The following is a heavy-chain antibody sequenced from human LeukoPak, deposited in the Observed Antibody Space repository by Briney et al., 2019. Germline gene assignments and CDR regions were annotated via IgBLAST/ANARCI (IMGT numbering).Heavy chain of an antibody. CDR2: IYPADSDT. Sequence: GESLKISCKGSGYSFTNSWIGWVRQMPGKGLEWMGIIYPADSDTRYSPSFQGQVTISADKSISTAYLQWSSLKASDTAIYYCARQGKYGETYAPGDFWGQGTLVTVSS. J-gene: IGHJ4*02. CDR1: GYSFTNSW. D-gene: IGHD4/OR15-4a*01. V-gene: IGHV5-51*01. CDR3: ARQGKYGETYAPGDF.